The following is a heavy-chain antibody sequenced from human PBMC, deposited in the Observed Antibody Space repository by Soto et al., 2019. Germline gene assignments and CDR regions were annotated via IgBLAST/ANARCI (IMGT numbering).Heavy chain of an antibody. CDR2: IIPNFDTP. Sequence: QVHLVQSGAEVKKPGSSVKVSCKTSGGSFNNYAVSWVRQAPGQGLEWMGGIIPNFDTPNYAQKFQDRVTIIADESTSKVYMKLRSLRSNDTAVYYCAVAMVREILIFESSGMHVWGQGTTVIVSS. D-gene: IGHD3-10*01. J-gene: IGHJ6*02. V-gene: IGHV1-69*01. CDR1: GGSFNNYA. CDR3: AVAMVREILIFESSGMHV.